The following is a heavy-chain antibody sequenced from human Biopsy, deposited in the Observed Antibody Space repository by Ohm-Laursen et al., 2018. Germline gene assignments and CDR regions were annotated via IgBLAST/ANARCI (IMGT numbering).Heavy chain of an antibody. CDR1: GFNLSAFA. D-gene: IGHD5-12*01. CDR3: TRSAGYGYDY. V-gene: IGHV3-73*01. J-gene: IGHJ4*02. CDR2: IKKKSNNDAT. Sequence: SLRLSCAASGFNLSAFALHWVRQAPGRGLGWVGVIKKKSNNDATAYAESMKGRFSIFRDDSKSTSFLQMNSLKIEDTAVYFCTRSAGYGYDYWGQGILVTVSS.